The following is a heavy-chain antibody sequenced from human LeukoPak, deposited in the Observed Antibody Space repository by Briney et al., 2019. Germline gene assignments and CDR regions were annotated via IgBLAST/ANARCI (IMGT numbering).Heavy chain of an antibody. V-gene: IGHV3-48*04. CDR1: TFTFSTYS. CDR2: ITSDNKII. J-gene: IGHJ4*02. CDR3: ARTSTTGYTNDY. Sequence: GGSLRLTCSASTFTFSTYSMNWVRQAPGKGLEWVSYITSDNKIIHYADSLKGPFTIYRDNAKNSLYLQMNSLRAEDTALYYCARTSTTGYTNDYWGQGTLVTVSS. D-gene: IGHD5-12*01.